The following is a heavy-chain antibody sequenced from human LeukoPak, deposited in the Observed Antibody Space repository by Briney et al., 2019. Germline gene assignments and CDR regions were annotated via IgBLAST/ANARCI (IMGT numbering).Heavy chain of an antibody. CDR2: IYPGDSDT. D-gene: IGHD3-10*01. CDR3: ARQRAYGSGPLDY. CDR1: GYSFTSYW. V-gene: IGHV5-51*01. Sequence: GESLKISCKASGYSFTSYWIGWVRQMPGKGLEWMGMIYPGDSDTRYSPSCQRQVTISADKSSSTTYLQWSSLKASDSAMYYCARQRAYGSGPLDYWGQGTLVTVSS. J-gene: IGHJ4*02.